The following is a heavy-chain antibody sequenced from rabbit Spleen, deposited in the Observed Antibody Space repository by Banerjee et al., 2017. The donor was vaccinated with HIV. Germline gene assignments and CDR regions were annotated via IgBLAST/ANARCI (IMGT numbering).Heavy chain of an antibody. D-gene: IGHD1-1*01. CDR3: AKDLPGVIGWNFDL. J-gene: IGHJ4*01. Sequence: QSLEESGGGLVQPEGSLTLTCTASGFTISSYNMNWVRQAPGKGLEWIGTIYAGSSGRTDYASWVNGRFTISKTSSTTVTLQMTSLTAADTASYFCAKDLPGVIGWNFDLWGPGTLVTVS. CDR1: GFTISSYN. CDR2: IYAGSSGRT. V-gene: IGHV1S40*01.